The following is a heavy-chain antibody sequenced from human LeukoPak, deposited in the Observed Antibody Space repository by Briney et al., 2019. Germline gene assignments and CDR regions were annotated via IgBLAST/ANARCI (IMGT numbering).Heavy chain of an antibody. D-gene: IGHD6-13*01. Sequence: SQTLSLTCAISGDSVSINSAAWNWIRQSPSRGLEWLGRTYYRSKWYNDYAVSVKSRITINPDTSKNQFSLQLNSVTPEDTAVYYCARDPSYSSSWYDYYYYMDVWGKGTTVTVSS. CDR2: TYYRSKWYN. CDR3: ARDPSYSSSWYDYYYYMDV. J-gene: IGHJ6*03. CDR1: GDSVSINSAA. V-gene: IGHV6-1*01.